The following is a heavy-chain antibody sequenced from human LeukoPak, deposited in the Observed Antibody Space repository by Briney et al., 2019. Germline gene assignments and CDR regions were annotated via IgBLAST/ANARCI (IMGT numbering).Heavy chain of an antibody. D-gene: IGHD5-18*01. CDR3: AGVTAMVTFVDY. CDR1: GFTFSSYS. Sequence: GGSLRLSCAASGFTFSSYSMNWVRQAPGKGLEWVSSISSSSSYIYYADSVKGRFTISRDNAKNSLYLQMNSLRAEDTAVYYCAGVTAMVTFVDYWGQGTLVTVSS. V-gene: IGHV3-21*01. CDR2: ISSSSSYI. J-gene: IGHJ4*02.